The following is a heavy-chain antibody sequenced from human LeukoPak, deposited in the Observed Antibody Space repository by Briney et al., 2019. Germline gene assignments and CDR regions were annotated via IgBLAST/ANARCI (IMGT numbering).Heavy chain of an antibody. CDR1: GFPFSVYE. CDR2: IGSSGAIR. CDR3: ALLAVASDFDY. J-gene: IGHJ4*02. V-gene: IGHV3-48*03. D-gene: IGHD6-19*01. Sequence: GGSLSLSCAVSGFPFSVYEMNWARQAPGKGLEWVSNIGSSGAIRHYADSVKGRFSISRDNAENSLFLQMNSLRVEDTGIYYCALLAVASDFDYWGQGALVTVTS.